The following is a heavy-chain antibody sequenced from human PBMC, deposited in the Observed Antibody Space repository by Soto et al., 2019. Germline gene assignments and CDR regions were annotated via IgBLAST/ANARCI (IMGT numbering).Heavy chain of an antibody. Sequence: SETLSLTYNISGGSITASSYYWGWIPQPPGKGLEWIGSIYYSGSTYYNPSLKSRVTISVDTSKNQFSLKLSSVTAADTAVYYCMLGSGWKDFDYWGQGTQVTVS. V-gene: IGHV4-39*01. CDR1: GGSITASSYY. CDR3: MLGSGWKDFDY. CDR2: IYYSGST. J-gene: IGHJ4*02. D-gene: IGHD3-22*01.